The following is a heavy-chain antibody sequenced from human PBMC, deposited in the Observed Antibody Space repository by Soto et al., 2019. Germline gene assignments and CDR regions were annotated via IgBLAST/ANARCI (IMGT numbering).Heavy chain of an antibody. CDR3: AREAEYSSGWYCFDY. D-gene: IGHD6-19*01. Sequence: GGSLRLSCAASGFTVSSKYMSWVRQAPGKGLEWVSVIYSGGSTYYADSVRGRFTISRVNSKNTMYLQMSSLRAEDTAVYYCAREAEYSSGWYCFDYWGQGTLVTVSS. CDR1: GFTVSSKY. CDR2: IYSGGST. V-gene: IGHV3-66*01. J-gene: IGHJ4*02.